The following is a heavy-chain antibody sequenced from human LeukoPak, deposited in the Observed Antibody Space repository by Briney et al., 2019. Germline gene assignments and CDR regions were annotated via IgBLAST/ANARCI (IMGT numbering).Heavy chain of an antibody. J-gene: IGHJ5*02. CDR2: IYYSGST. CDR3: ARGQSWSYDFWSGYYPNWFDP. V-gene: IGHV4-59*12. D-gene: IGHD3-3*01. CDR1: GGSISSYY. Sequence: SETLSLTCTVSGGSISSYYWSWIRQPPGKGLEWIGYIYYSGSTNYNPSLKSRVTISVDTSKNQFSLKLSSVTAADTAVYYCARGQSWSYDFWSGYYPNWFDPWGQGTLVTVSS.